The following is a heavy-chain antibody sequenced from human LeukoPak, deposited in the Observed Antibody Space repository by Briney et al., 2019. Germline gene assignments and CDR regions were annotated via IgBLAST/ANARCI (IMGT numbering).Heavy chain of an antibody. CDR1: GGTFSSYA. J-gene: IGHJ6*03. D-gene: IGHD1-26*01. V-gene: IGHV1-69*05. CDR3: AKSHYKTADVNYYYYYYMDV. Sequence: GSSVKVSCKASGGTFSSYAISWVRQAPGLGLEWMGGIIPIFGTANYAQKFQGRVTITTDESTSTAYMELSSLRSEDTAVYYCAKSHYKTADVNYYYYYYMDVWGKGTTVTVSS. CDR2: IIPIFGTA.